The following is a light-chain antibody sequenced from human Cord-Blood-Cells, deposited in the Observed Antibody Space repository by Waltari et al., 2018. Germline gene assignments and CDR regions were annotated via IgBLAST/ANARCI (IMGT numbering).Light chain of an antibody. J-gene: IGLJ1*01. V-gene: IGLV2-18*02. CDR3: SSYTSSSTYV. Sequence: QSALTQPPSVSGSPGQSVTISCTGTSSDVGSYNRVSWYQQPPGTAPKPMIYEVSNRPSGVPDRVSGSKSGNTASLTISGLQAEDEADYYCSSYTSSSTYVFGTGTKVTVL. CDR1: SSDVGSYNR. CDR2: EVS.